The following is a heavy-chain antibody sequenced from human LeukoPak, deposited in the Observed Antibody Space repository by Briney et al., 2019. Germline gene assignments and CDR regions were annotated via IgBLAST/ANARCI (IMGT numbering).Heavy chain of an antibody. D-gene: IGHD4-11*01. CDR1: GFTSSSYA. J-gene: IGHJ4*02. CDR3: AKHEVSHAATTPDY. Sequence: SGGSLRLSCAASGFTSSSYAMSWVRQAPGKGLEWVSAISGSGGSTYYADSVKGRFTISRDNSKNTLYLQMNSLRAEDTAVYYCAKHEVSHAATTPDYWGQGTLVTVSS. V-gene: IGHV3-23*01. CDR2: ISGSGGST.